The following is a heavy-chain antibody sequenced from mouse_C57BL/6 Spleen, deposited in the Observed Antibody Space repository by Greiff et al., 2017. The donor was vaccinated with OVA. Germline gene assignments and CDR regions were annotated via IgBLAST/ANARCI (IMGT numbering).Heavy chain of an antibody. J-gene: IGHJ2*01. CDR1: GYSITSGYY. D-gene: IGHD2-4*01. Sequence: DVKLQESGPGLVKPSQSLSLTCSVTGYSITSGYYWNWIRQFPGNKLEWMGYISYDGSNNYNPSLKNRISITRDTSKNQFFLKLNSVTTEDTATYYCARGGLRGAYYFDYWGQGTTLTVSS. CDR3: ARGGLRGAYYFDY. CDR2: ISYDGSN. V-gene: IGHV3-6*01.